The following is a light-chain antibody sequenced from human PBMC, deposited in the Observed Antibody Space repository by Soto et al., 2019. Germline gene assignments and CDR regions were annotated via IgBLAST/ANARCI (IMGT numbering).Light chain of an antibody. CDR1: SSDVGGYNY. CDR3: CSYAGTYTWV. Sequence: QSVLTQPRSVSRSPGQSVTISCTGTSSDVGGYNYVSWFQQHPGKAPKFMIYDVSKRPSGVPDRFSGSKSGNTASLTISGLQAEDEADYYCCSYAGTYTWVFGGGTKLTVL. CDR2: DVS. V-gene: IGLV2-11*01. J-gene: IGLJ3*02.